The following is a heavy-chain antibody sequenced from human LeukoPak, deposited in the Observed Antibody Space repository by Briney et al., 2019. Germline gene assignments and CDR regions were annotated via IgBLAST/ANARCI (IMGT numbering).Heavy chain of an antibody. D-gene: IGHD3-22*01. CDR2: IIPIFGTA. V-gene: IGHV1-69*05. CDR3: ASVLYDSSGYLPDY. Sequence: ASVKVSCKASGGTFSSYAISWVRQAPGQGLEWMGGIIPIFGTANYAQKFQERVTITRDMSTSTAYMELSSLRSEDTAVYYCASVLYDSSGYLPDYWGQGTLVTVSS. CDR1: GGTFSSYA. J-gene: IGHJ4*02.